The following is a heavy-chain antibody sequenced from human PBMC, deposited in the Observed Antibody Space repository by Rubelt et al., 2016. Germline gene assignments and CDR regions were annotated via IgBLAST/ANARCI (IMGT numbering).Heavy chain of an antibody. Sequence: GSTYYNPSLKSRVTISVDTSKNQFSLKLSSVTAADTAVYYCARVPVPAAILALNAFDIWGQGTMVTVSS. D-gene: IGHD2-2*01. CDR2: GST. V-gene: IGHV4-39*07. J-gene: IGHJ3*02. CDR3: ARVPVPAAILALNAFDI.